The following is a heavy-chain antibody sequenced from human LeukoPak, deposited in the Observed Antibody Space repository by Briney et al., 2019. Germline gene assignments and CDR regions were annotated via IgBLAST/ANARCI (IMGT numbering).Heavy chain of an antibody. CDR3: ARRFYGDYDIDY. CDR2: IYYSGST. CDR1: GGSISSSSYY. D-gene: IGHD4-17*01. J-gene: IGHJ4*02. V-gene: IGHV4-39*01. Sequence: PSETLSLTCTVSGGSISSSSYYWGWIRQPPGKGLECIGSIYYSGSTYYNPSLKSRVTISVDTSKNQFSLKLSSVTAADTAVYYCARRFYGDYDIDYWGQGTLVTVSS.